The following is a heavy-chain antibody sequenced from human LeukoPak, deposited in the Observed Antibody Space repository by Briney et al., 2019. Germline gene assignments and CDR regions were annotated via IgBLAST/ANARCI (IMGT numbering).Heavy chain of an antibody. V-gene: IGHV4-34*01. Sequence: SETLSLICAVYGGSFSGYYWSWIRQPPGKGLEWIGEINHSGSTNYNPSLKSRVTISVDTSKNQFSLKLSSVTAADTAVYYCARRGVVFGVVKFDYWGQGTLVTVSS. CDR1: GGSFSGYY. D-gene: IGHD3-3*01. CDR3: ARRGVVFGVVKFDY. J-gene: IGHJ4*02. CDR2: INHSGST.